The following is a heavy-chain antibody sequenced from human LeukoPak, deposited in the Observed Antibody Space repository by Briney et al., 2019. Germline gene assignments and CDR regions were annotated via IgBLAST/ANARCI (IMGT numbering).Heavy chain of an antibody. CDR1: GFTFSSYA. Sequence: GGSLRLSCAASGFTFSSYAMSWVRQAPGKGLEWVSAISGSGDSTYYADSVKGRFTISRDNPKNTLYLQMNSLRPEDTAVYYCASVVITGGYFQHWGQGTLVTVSS. J-gene: IGHJ1*01. V-gene: IGHV3-23*01. CDR2: ISGSGDST. D-gene: IGHD7-27*01. CDR3: ASVVITGGYFQH.